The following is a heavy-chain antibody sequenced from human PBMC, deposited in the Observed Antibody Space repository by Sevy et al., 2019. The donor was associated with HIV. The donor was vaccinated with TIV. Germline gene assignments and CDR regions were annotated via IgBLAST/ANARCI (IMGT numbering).Heavy chain of an antibody. CDR1: GYSFTTYW. CDR3: ARHLGYYDSGTYYDYFDY. CDR2: IDPSDSYT. J-gene: IGHJ4*02. V-gene: IGHV5-10-1*01. D-gene: IGHD3-10*01. Sequence: GESLKISCKGSGYSFTTYWITWVRQMPGKGLEWMGRIDPSDSYTSYSPSFQGHVTISADKSISTVYLQWSSLKASDTAMYYCARHLGYYDSGTYYDYFDYWGQGTLVTVSS.